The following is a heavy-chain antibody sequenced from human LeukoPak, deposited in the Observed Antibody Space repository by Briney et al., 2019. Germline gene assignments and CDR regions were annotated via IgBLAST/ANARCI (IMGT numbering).Heavy chain of an antibody. CDR2: INPSGGST. Sequence: ASVKVSCKASGYTFTSYYMHWVRQAPGQGLEWMGIINPSGGSTTYAQKFQGRVTMTRDMSTSTVYMELSSLRSEDTAVYYCARIPGYSSGWYGDIRGEYYFDYWGQGTLVTVSS. D-gene: IGHD6-19*01. CDR1: GYTFTSYY. CDR3: ARIPGYSSGWYGDIRGEYYFDY. V-gene: IGHV1-46*01. J-gene: IGHJ4*02.